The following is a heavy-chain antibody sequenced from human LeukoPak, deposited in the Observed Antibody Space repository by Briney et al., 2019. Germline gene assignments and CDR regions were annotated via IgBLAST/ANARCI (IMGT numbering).Heavy chain of an antibody. CDR1: GFTFSSYG. D-gene: IGHD3-10*01. J-gene: IGHJ4*02. V-gene: IGHV3-30*03. Sequence: GGSLRLSCAASGFTFSSYGMHWVRQAPGKGLEWVAVISYDGSNKYYADSVKGRFTISRDNAKNSLYLQMNSLRAEDTAVYYCARNFRVRGPRYFDYWGQGTLVTVSS. CDR2: ISYDGSNK. CDR3: ARNFRVRGPRYFDY.